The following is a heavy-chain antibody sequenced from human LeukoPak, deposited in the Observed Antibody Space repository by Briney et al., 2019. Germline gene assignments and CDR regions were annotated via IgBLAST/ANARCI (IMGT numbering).Heavy chain of an antibody. CDR3: AREGSGRTAYNDGLDV. Sequence: GGSLRLSCAASGFTFSSYGMHWVRQAPGKGLEWVSVTRSGGSTVYADSVKGRFTISRDNSKNTLYLQLNSLRAEDTAVYYCAREGSGRTAYNDGLDVWGQGTMVTVSS. CDR2: TRSGGST. D-gene: IGHD3-10*01. CDR1: GFTFSSYG. V-gene: IGHV3-53*01. J-gene: IGHJ3*01.